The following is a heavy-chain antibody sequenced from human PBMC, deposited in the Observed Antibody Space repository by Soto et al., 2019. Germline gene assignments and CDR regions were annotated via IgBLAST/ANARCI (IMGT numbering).Heavy chain of an antibody. CDR2: INPNSGGT. CDR3: ARDRGDYVGFYFDY. CDR1: GYTFTGYY. D-gene: IGHD4-17*01. V-gene: IGHV1-2*04. J-gene: IGHJ4*02. Sequence: ASVKVSCKASGYTFTGYYMHWVRQAPGQGLEWMGWINPNSGGTNYAQKFQGWVTMTRDASISTAYMELSRLRSEDTAVYYCARDRGDYVGFYFDYWGQGTLVTVSS.